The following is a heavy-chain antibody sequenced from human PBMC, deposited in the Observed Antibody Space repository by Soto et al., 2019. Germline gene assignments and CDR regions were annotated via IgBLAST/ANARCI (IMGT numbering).Heavy chain of an antibody. D-gene: IGHD3-16*01. Sequence: EVQVLESGGALVQPGGSLRLSCAASGFTFSSYDMSWVRQAPGKGLEWVSGLSGSGGSTYYADSVKGRFTISRDNSKNTLYLQMNRLRAEDTAVYYCAKGGGDYWGQGTLVTVSS. CDR2: LSGSGGST. V-gene: IGHV3-23*01. J-gene: IGHJ4*02. CDR3: AKGGGDY. CDR1: GFTFSSYD.